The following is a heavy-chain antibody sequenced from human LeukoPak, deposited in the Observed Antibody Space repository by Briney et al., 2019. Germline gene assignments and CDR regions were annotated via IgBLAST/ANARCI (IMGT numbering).Heavy chain of an antibody. CDR2: IKPNSGGT. J-gene: IGHJ4*02. CDR1: GYTFTGFY. CDR3: ASSIAVAGTGFDY. Sequence: ASVKVSCKGSGYTFTGFYMHWVRQAPGQGLEWRGWIKPNSGGTNYAQKFQGRVTMTRDTSISTAYMELSRLRSDDTAVYYCASSIAVAGTGFDYWGQGTLVTVSS. D-gene: IGHD6-19*01. V-gene: IGHV1-2*02.